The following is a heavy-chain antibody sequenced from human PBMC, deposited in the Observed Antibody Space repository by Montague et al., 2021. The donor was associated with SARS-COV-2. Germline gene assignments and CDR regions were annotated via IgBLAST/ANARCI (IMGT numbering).Heavy chain of an antibody. D-gene: IGHD3-16*01. J-gene: IGHJ5*02. V-gene: IGHV3-23*01. CDR3: ARSIGGFDP. CDR1: GFTFSSYD. CDR2: LSSSGDST. Sequence: SLRLSCAASGFTFSSYDMSWVRQAPGKGLEWVSALSSSGDSTFYADSVQGRFTISRDNRKNTLYLQMNSLRAEDTALYYCARSIGGFDPWGQGTLVTVSS.